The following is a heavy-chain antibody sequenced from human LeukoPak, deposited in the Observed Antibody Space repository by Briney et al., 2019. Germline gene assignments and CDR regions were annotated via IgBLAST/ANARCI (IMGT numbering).Heavy chain of an antibody. CDR1: GFSVSTSY. CDR2: LYDSGDT. J-gene: IGHJ4*02. CDR3: ARAAYDSGGYTANHDF. D-gene: IGHD3-22*01. V-gene: IGHV3-53*01. Sequence: GGSLRLSCAASGFSVSTSYMSWVRQAPGMGLEYVSVLYDSGDTYYAESVRGRFTISRDNSKNTVYLQMNSLRVEDTAVYYCARAAYDSGGYTANHDFWGQGTLVTVSS.